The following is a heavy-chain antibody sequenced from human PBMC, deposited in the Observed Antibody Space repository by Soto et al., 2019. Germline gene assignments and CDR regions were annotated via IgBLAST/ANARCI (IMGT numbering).Heavy chain of an antibody. Sequence: GASVNVSCKASGGTFSSYTISWVRQAPGQGLEWMGRIIPILGIANYAQKFQGRVTITADKSTSTAYMELSSLRSEDTAVYYCARDADYVEETNAFDIWGQGTMVTVSS. CDR1: GGTFSSYT. J-gene: IGHJ3*02. CDR2: IIPILGIA. V-gene: IGHV1-69*04. D-gene: IGHD4-17*01. CDR3: ARDADYVEETNAFDI.